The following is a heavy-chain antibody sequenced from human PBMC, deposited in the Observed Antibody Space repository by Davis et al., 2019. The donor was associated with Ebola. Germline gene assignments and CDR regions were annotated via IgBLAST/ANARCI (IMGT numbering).Heavy chain of an antibody. Sequence: SLKISCAASGFTFDDYAMHWVRQAPGKGLEWVSGISWNSGSIGYADSVKGRFTISRDNAKNSLYLQMNSLRVEDTAVYYCATFEVGTSWGQGVLVTVSS. CDR1: GFTFDDYA. J-gene: IGHJ5*02. CDR2: ISWNSGSI. CDR3: ATFEVGTS. V-gene: IGHV3-9*01. D-gene: IGHD3-3*01.